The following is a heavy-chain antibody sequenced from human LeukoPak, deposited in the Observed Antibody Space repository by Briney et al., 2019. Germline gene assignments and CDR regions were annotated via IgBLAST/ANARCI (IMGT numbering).Heavy chain of an antibody. V-gene: IGHV3-7*01. J-gene: IGHJ4*02. CDR1: GFTFSSSW. D-gene: IGHD6-13*01. Sequence: PGGSLRLSCAASGFTFSSSWMAWVRQAPGKGLEWVGNIKEDGTAKNYVVSVRGRFTISRDNAKNSLYLQMNSLRGEDTAVYYCARDVLLAAAPGFFDYWGQGTLVTVSS. CDR3: ARDVLLAAAPGFFDY. CDR2: IKEDGTAK.